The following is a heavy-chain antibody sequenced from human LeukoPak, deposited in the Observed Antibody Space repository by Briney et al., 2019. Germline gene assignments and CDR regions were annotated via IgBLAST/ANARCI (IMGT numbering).Heavy chain of an antibody. CDR1: GGSISSSY. D-gene: IGHD5-18*01. J-gene: IGHJ4*02. CDR3: ARLHDGYRYGADY. CDR2: IYYTGST. Sequence: SETLSLTCTVSGGSISSSYWSWIRQPPGKGLEWIGYIYYTGSTNYNPSLKSRVTISVDTSKNQFSLKLSPVTAADTAVYYCARLHDGYRYGADYWGQGTLVTAS. V-gene: IGHV4-59*08.